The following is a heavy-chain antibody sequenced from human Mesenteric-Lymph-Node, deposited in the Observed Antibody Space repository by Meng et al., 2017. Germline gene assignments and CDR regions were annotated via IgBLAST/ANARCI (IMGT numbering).Heavy chain of an antibody. CDR3: ARDRTTGRYFDY. D-gene: IGHD4-11*01. J-gene: IGHJ4*02. CDR1: GGSISSGDYY. Sequence: QVQLPEPGPGLVKPSPALSLTCTVSGGSISSGDYYWSWIRQPPGKGLEWIGYIYYSGSTYYNPSLKSRVTISVDTSKNQFSLKLSSVTAADTAVYYCARDRTTGRYFDYWGQGTLVTVSS. V-gene: IGHV4-30-4*01. CDR2: IYYSGST.